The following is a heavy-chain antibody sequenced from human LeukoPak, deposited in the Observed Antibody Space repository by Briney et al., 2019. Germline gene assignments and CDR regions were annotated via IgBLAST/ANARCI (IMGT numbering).Heavy chain of an antibody. V-gene: IGHV3-74*01. Sequence: GGSLRLSCAVSGFTFSSYGMHWVRQAPGKGLVWVSRISSDGSGTSYADSVKGRFTISRDNAKNTLYLQMNSLRAEDTGVYYCARANHPTYYDSSGYYQDYWGQGTLVTVSS. J-gene: IGHJ4*02. D-gene: IGHD3-22*01. CDR1: GFTFSSYG. CDR3: ARANHPTYYDSSGYYQDY. CDR2: ISSDGSGT.